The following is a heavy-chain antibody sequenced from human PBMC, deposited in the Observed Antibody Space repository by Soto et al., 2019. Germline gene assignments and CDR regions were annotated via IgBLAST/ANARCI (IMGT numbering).Heavy chain of an antibody. V-gene: IGHV4-4*02. CDR1: GVSISSGNW. Sequence: SETLSLTCTVSGVSISSGNWWTWVRQSPRKGLEYIGEIFHDGTANYFPSFERRVAMSVDKSKNQFSLKLTSVTAADAAIYYCARLVYDTRLDYLYFDFWGQGAQVTVSS. CDR2: IFHDGTA. J-gene: IGHJ4*02. CDR3: ARLVYDTRLDYLYFDF. D-gene: IGHD3-16*01.